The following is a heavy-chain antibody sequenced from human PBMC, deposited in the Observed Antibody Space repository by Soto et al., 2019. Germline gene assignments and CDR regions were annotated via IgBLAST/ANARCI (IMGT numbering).Heavy chain of an antibody. V-gene: IGHV3-33*01. CDR1: GFTFSSYG. D-gene: IGHD3-10*01. Sequence: LRLSCAASGFTFSSYGMHWVRQAPGKGLEWVAVIWYDGSNKYYADSVKGRFTISRDNSKSTLYLQMNSLRAEDTAVYYCARAGGSGSYLFDYWGQGTLVTVSS. CDR3: ARAGGSGSYLFDY. CDR2: IWYDGSNK. J-gene: IGHJ4*02.